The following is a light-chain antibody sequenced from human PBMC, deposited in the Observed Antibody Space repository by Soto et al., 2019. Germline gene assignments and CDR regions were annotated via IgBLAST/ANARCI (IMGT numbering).Light chain of an antibody. J-gene: IGLJ3*02. CDR3: QVWDSSSDHWV. Sequence: SYELTLPPSVSVAPGQTARITCGGNNIGSESVHWYQQKPGQAPVLVVYDDSDRPSGIPERFSGSNSGNTATLTITRVEAGDEADYYCQVWDSSSDHWVFGGGTKRTVL. CDR2: DDS. V-gene: IGLV3-21*02. CDR1: NIGSES.